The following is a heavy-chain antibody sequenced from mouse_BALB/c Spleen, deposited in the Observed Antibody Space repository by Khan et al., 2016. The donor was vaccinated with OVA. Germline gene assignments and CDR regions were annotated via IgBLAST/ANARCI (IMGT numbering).Heavy chain of an antibody. CDR1: GYSITSDYA. D-gene: IGHD1-1*01. J-gene: IGHJ2*01. Sequence: VRLQQSGPGLVKPSQSLSLTCTVTGYSITSDYAWNWIRQFPGNKLEWMGFISYSGNTNYNPSLKSRISITRDTSKNQFFLQLNSVTTEDTATYYCVRVYGGDFDYWGQGTTLTVSS. CDR3: VRVYGGDFDY. CDR2: ISYSGNT. V-gene: IGHV3-2*02.